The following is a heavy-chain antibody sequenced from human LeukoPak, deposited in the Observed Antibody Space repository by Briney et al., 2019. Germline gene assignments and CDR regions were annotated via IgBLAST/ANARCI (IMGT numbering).Heavy chain of an antibody. V-gene: IGHV4-39*07. D-gene: IGHD3-3*01. CDR2: IYYSGTT. Sequence: KPSETLSLTCTVSGGSVSSTIYYWGWIRQPPGKGLEWIGSIYYSGTTYYNPSLKSRVTISVDTSKNQFSLKLNSVTAADTAVYYCARASGITIFGAVLTPNWFDPWGQGTLVTVSS. CDR1: GGSVSSTIYY. CDR3: ARASGITIFGAVLTPNWFDP. J-gene: IGHJ5*02.